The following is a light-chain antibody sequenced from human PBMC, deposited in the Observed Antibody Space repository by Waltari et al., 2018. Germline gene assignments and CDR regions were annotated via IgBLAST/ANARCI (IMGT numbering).Light chain of an antibody. V-gene: IGKV1-17*01. CDR1: QAINNY. J-gene: IGKJ1*01. CDR2: HAN. Sequence: DIQMSQSPSSLSASVGDRVTITCRASQAINNYINWYQQKPGKAPKLLIFHANVLATGVPSMFSGVTSGTEFTLTITGLQPEDFATYYCQQGNSYPRTFGQGTKVEI. CDR3: QQGNSYPRT.